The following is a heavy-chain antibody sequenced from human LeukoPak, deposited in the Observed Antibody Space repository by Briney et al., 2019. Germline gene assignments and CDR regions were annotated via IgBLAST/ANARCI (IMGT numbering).Heavy chain of an antibody. J-gene: IGHJ4*02. D-gene: IGHD6-6*01. Sequence: PSQTLSLTCAVSGGSISSGAYYWTWIRQPPGKGLEWIGYIYYSGSTNYNPSLKSRVTISLDTSKNQFSLKLSSVTAADTAVYYCARGGIAARPDYWGQGTLVTVSS. CDR2: IYYSGST. V-gene: IGHV4-61*08. CDR1: GGSISSGAYY. CDR3: ARGGIAARPDY.